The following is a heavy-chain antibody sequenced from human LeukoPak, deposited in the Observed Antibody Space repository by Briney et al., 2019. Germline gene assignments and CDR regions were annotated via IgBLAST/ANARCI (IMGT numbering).Heavy chain of an antibody. CDR3: SRDSARRDGYNFDY. J-gene: IGHJ4*02. CDR2: IPYDGSIK. CDR1: GFTFSTYA. D-gene: IGHD5-24*01. Sequence: GGSLRLSCAASGFTFSTYAMHWVRQAPGKGLQWVALIPYDGSIKHYADSVKGRFTISRDNSKNTLYLQMNTLRAEDTALYYCSRDSARRDGYNFDYWGQGILVTVSS. V-gene: IGHV3-30*04.